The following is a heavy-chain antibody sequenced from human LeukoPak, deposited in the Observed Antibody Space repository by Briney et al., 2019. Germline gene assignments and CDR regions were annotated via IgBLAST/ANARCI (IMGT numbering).Heavy chain of an antibody. CDR2: ISSSSSTI. CDR1: GFTFSSYS. D-gene: IGHD5-12*01. CDR3: ARVRYSGYDLDAFDI. Sequence: GGSPRLSCAASGFTFSSYSMNWVRQAPGKGLEWVSYISSSSSTIYYAGSVKGRFTISRDNAKNSLYLQMNSLRDEDTAVYYCARVRYSGYDLDAFDIWGQGTMVTVSS. J-gene: IGHJ3*02. V-gene: IGHV3-48*02.